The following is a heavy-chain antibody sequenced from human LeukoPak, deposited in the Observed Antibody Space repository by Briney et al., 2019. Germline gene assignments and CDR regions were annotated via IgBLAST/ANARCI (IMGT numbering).Heavy chain of an antibody. CDR2: ISDSGGST. V-gene: IGHV3-23*01. CDR1: GFTFSSYA. J-gene: IGHJ3*02. Sequence: GGSLRLSCAASGFTFSSYAMSWVRQAPGKGLEWVSAISDSGGSTYYADSVKGRFTISRDNAKNSLYLQMNSLRAEDTAVYYCAREGSGEAFDIWGQGTMVTVSS. D-gene: IGHD3-10*01. CDR3: AREGSGEAFDI.